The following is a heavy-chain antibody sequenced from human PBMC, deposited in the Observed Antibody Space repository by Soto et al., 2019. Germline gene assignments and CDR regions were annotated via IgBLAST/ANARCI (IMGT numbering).Heavy chain of an antibody. Sequence: EVQLVESGGGLVQPGGSLRLSCAASGFTFSSYSMNWVRQAPGKGLEWVSYISSSSSTIYYADSVKGRFTISRDNAKNSVYLQLNSLRDEDTAVYYCARKDPDEGDFQGWEDVWGQGNTVTVSS. J-gene: IGHJ6*02. D-gene: IGHD4-17*01. V-gene: IGHV3-48*02. CDR2: ISSSSSTI. CDR1: GFTFSSYS. CDR3: ARKDPDEGDFQGWEDV.